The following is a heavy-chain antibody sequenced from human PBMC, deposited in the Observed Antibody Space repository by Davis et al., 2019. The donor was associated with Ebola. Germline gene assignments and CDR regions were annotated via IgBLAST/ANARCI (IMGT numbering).Heavy chain of an antibody. V-gene: IGHV3-30*03. CDR3: ADIVASMGAFDI. CDR1: GFTFSNYG. J-gene: IGHJ3*02. Sequence: LSLTCAASGFTFSNYGMHWVRQAPGKGLEWVAVISYDGATKYYVDSVNGRFTISRDNSKNTLYLQMNSLRTEDTALYYCADIVASMGAFDIWGQGTMVTVSS. D-gene: IGHD2-15*01. CDR2: ISYDGATK.